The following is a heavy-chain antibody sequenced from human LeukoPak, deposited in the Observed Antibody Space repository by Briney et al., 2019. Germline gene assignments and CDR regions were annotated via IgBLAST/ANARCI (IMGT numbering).Heavy chain of an antibody. Sequence: GGSLRLSCAASGFTFSAYEFNWVRQAPGKGLEWVSYIGVGFGNIHYAESVRGRFTSSRDNAKNSVFLQLNSLSAEDTAVYYCARETADCGGDCFDYWGQGTLVTVSS. V-gene: IGHV3-48*03. D-gene: IGHD2-21*01. J-gene: IGHJ4*02. CDR2: IGVGFGNI. CDR1: GFTFSAYE. CDR3: ARETADCGGDCFDY.